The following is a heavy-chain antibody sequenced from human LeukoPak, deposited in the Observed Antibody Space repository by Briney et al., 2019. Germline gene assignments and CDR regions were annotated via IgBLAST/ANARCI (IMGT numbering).Heavy chain of an antibody. CDR2: IYTSGST. CDR1: GGSISSGSYY. J-gene: IGHJ4*02. CDR3: ARGLWATINY. V-gene: IGHV4-61*02. Sequence: SETLSLTCTVSGGSISSGSYYWSWIRQPAGKGLEWIGRIYTSGSTNYNPSLKSRVTISVDTSKNQFSLKLSSVTAADTAVYYCARGLWATINYWGQGTLATVSS. D-gene: IGHD5-24*01.